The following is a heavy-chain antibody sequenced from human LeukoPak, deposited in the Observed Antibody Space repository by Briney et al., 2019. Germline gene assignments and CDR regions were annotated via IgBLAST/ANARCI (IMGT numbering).Heavy chain of an antibody. CDR2: INPSGGST. CDR3: AKTRYYYGSGSYHPPNYFDY. J-gene: IGHJ4*02. Sequence: ASVKVSCKASGYTFTSYYMHWVRQAPGQGLEWMGIINPSGGSTSYAQKFQGRVTMTRDTSISTAYMELSRLRSDDTAVYYCAKTRYYYGSGSYHPPNYFDYWGQGTLVTASS. CDR1: GYTFTSYY. D-gene: IGHD3-10*01. V-gene: IGHV1-46*01.